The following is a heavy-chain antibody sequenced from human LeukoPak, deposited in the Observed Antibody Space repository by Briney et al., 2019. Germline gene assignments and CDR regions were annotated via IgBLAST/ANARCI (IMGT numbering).Heavy chain of an antibody. CDR3: ARHTNRFDY. Sequence: SSETLSLTCAVYGGSFSGYYWSWIRQPPGKGLEWIGEINHSGSTNYNPSLKSRVTISVDTSKNQFSLKLSSVTAADTAVYYCARHTNRFDYWGQGTLVTVSS. CDR2: INHSGST. D-gene: IGHD1-1*01. CDR1: GGSFSGYY. J-gene: IGHJ4*02. V-gene: IGHV4-34*01.